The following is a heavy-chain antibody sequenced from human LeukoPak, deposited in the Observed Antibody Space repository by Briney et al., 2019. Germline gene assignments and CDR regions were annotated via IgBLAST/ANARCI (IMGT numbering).Heavy chain of an antibody. D-gene: IGHD6-13*01. CDR1: GFTFSSYA. V-gene: IGHV3-30-3*01. J-gene: IGHJ4*02. CDR2: ISYDGSNK. Sequence: PGGSLRLSCAASGFTFSSYAMHGVRQAPGKGLEWVAVISYDGSNKYYADSVKGRFTISRDNSKNTLYLQMNSLRAEDTAVYYCARSVQQLAYYFDYWGQGTLVTVSS. CDR3: ARSVQQLAYYFDY.